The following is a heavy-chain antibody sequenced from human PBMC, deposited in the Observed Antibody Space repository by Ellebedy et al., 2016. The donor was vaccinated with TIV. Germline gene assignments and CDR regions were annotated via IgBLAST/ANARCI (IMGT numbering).Heavy chain of an antibody. V-gene: IGHV1-8*01. CDR1: GFPFTSYQ. CDR3: ARGITMVWGVSLGY. J-gene: IGHJ4*02. Sequence: AASVKVSCKASGFPFTSYQINWVRQATGQGLEWIGWMTPNSGNTGYAQKFQGRITMTRNTSISTAYMELSSLRSEDTAVYYCARGITMVWGVSLGYWGQGSLVTVSS. CDR2: MTPNSGNT. D-gene: IGHD3-10*01.